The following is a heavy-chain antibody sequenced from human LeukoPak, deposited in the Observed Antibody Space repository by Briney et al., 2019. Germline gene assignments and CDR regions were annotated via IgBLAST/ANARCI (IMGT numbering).Heavy chain of an antibody. V-gene: IGHV3-30-3*01. J-gene: IGHJ4*02. CDR2: ISYDGSNK. CDR1: GFTFSSYA. CDR3: ARGTILDLYYFDY. D-gene: IGHD3/OR15-3a*01. Sequence: GGSLRLSCAASGFTFSSYAMHWVRQAPGKGLEWVAVISYDGSNKNYADSVKGRLTISRDNSKNTLYLQMNMRAEDTAVYYCARGTILDLYYFDYWGQGTLVTVSS.